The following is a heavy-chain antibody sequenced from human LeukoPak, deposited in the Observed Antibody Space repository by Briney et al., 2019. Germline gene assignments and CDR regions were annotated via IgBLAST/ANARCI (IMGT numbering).Heavy chain of an antibody. Sequence: SVKVSCKASGGTFSSYAISWVRQAPGQGLEWMGRIIPILGIANYAQKFQGRVTITADKSTSTAYMELSSLRSEDTAAYYCARDEFRVAVAGTFDYWGQGTLVTVSS. D-gene: IGHD6-19*01. CDR1: GGTFSSYA. V-gene: IGHV1-69*04. J-gene: IGHJ4*02. CDR2: IIPILGIA. CDR3: ARDEFRVAVAGTFDY.